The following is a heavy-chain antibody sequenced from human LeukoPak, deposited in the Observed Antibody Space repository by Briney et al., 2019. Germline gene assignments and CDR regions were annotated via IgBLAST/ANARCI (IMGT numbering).Heavy chain of an antibody. D-gene: IGHD3-16*02. J-gene: IGHJ6*03. V-gene: IGHV4-59*08. Sequence: PSETLSLTCTVSGGSIGTYYWSWVRRSPGTGLEWIGYIYVTGTRYNPYLQSRVTISVDRSRNRFFLKMTSVTAADTAVYYCARHIGGGIEDMDVWGRGTKVTVSS. CDR2: IYVTGT. CDR3: ARHIGGGIEDMDV. CDR1: GGSIGTYY.